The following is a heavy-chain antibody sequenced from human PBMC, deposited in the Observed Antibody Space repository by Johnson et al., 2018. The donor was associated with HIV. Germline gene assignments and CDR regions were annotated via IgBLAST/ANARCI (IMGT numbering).Heavy chain of an antibody. CDR2: ISSSCSTI. CDR1: GFTFSNVW. V-gene: IGHV3-11*04. CDR3: ARSRARPRRFDGVDL. D-gene: IGHD6-6*01. Sequence: QVQLVESGGGLVKPGGSLRLSCVASGFTFSNVWMSWIRQAPGKGLEWVSYISSSCSTIYYADSVKGRFPISRDNAKNSLYLHMNSLRAEDTAVYYCARSRARPRRFDGVDLWGQGTRVTVSS. J-gene: IGHJ3*01.